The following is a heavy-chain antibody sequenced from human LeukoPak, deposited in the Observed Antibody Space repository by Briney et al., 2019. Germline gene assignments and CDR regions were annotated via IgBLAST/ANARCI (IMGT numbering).Heavy chain of an antibody. CDR3: ARVWELSFDY. J-gene: IGHJ4*02. V-gene: IGHV3-53*01. CDR1: GFTVRTDH. Sequence: GVPQTLPCGASGFTVRTDHMSCLRQAPGKGREGVAVSYSGGTSQYAECVKGRFTIYRDNSKNTLSLQMNSLRAEDTALYYCARVWELSFDYWGQGTLVTVSS. D-gene: IGHD3-16*02. CDR2: SYSGGTS.